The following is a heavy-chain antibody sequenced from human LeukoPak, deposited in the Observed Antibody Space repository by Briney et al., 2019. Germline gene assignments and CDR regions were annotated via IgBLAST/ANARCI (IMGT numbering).Heavy chain of an antibody. CDR2: INPNSGGT. D-gene: IGHD4-17*01. V-gene: IGHV1-2*02. Sequence: GASVNDSRKASVYTFTGYYMHWVRQAPGQGLEWMGWINPNSGGTNYAQKFQGRVTMTRVTSISTAYMELSRLRSDGTAVYYCRTDRYGDYGDYIDYWGQGTLVTVSS. CDR1: VYTFTGYY. CDR3: RTDRYGDYGDYIDY. J-gene: IGHJ4*02.